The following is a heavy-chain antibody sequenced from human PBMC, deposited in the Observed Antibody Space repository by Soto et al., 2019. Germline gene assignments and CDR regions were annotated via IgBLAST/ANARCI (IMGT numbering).Heavy chain of an antibody. CDR1: GGSIRSSSYY. V-gene: IGHV4-39*01. D-gene: IGHD2-15*01. J-gene: IGHJ4*02. Sequence: SETLSLTCTVAGGSIRSSSYYRGWIRQPPGKGLEWIGSIYYSGSTYYNPSLKSRVTISVDTSKNQFSLKLSSVTAADTAVYYCARHLVVAPLGGFDYWGQGTLVTVSS. CDR3: ARHLVVAPLGGFDY. CDR2: IYYSGST.